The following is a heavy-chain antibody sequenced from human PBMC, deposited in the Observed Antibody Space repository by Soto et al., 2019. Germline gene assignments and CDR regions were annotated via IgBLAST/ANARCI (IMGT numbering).Heavy chain of an antibody. J-gene: IGHJ4*02. V-gene: IGHV3-23*01. Sequence: EVQLLESGGGLVQPGGSLRLSCAASGFTFSSYAMSWVRQAPGKGLEWVSAISGSGGSTYYADSVKGRFTISRDNSKITLYLQMNSLRAEDTVVYYCGGTFGGVILSDYWGQGTMVTVSS. CDR3: GGTFGGVILSDY. CDR1: GFTFSSYA. D-gene: IGHD3-16*02. CDR2: ISGSGGST.